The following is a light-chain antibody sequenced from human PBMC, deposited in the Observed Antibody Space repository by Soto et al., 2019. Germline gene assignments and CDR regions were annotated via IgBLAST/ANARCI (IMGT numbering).Light chain of an antibody. CDR1: QSLTSY. J-gene: IGKJ4*01. Sequence: EILMTQSPATLSVSPGETATLSCGASQSLTSYLAWYQKKHDKAPRLLIYGISTRATDIPARLSGSGYGTELTITISSMKYEDFEVYYCQQYNNWTLTFGGGTKVDI. V-gene: IGKV3-15*01. CDR2: GIS. CDR3: QQYNNWTLT.